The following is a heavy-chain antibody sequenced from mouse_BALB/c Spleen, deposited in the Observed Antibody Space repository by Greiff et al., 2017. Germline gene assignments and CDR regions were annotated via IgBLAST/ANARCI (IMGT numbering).Heavy chain of an antibody. V-gene: IGHV2-2*02. J-gene: IGHJ4*01. Sequence: QVQLQQSGPGLVQPSQSLSITCTVSGFSLTSYGVHWVRQSPGKGLEWLGVIWSGGSTDYNAAFISRLSISKDNSKSQVFFKMNSLQANDTAIYYCANKACYKYGGAMDYWGQGTSVTVSA. CDR3: ANKACYKYGGAMDY. CDR2: IWSGGST. D-gene: IGHD2-14*01. CDR1: GFSLTSYG.